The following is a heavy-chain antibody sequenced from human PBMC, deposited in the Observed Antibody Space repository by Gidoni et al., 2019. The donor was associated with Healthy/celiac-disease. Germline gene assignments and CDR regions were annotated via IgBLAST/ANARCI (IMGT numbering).Heavy chain of an antibody. V-gene: IGHV3-30-3*01. Sequence: QVQLVESGGGVVKPGRSRRLSCADSGFTFSRPALHVFRQAPGKGLEWVAVISYDGSNKYYADSVKGRFTISRDNSKNTLYLQMNSLRAEDTAVYYCARDARADLWDYYYYGMDVWGQGTTVTVSS. CDR2: ISYDGSNK. D-gene: IGHD3-3*01. CDR3: ARDARADLWDYYYYGMDV. CDR1: GFTFSRPA. J-gene: IGHJ6*02.